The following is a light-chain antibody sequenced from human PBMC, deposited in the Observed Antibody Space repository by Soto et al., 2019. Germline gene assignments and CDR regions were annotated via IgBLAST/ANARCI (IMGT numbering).Light chain of an antibody. CDR3: CSYGGSYV. CDR2: EVS. CDR1: SSDVGSYKL. J-gene: IGLJ1*01. Sequence: QSELTXPASVSGSPGQSITMGCARTSSDVGSYKLVSWYQQHPGKAPKVMIYEVSKRPSGVSNRFYGSKSGNTASLTISGLQAEDEADYYCCSYGGSYVFGTGTKVTGL. V-gene: IGLV2-23*02.